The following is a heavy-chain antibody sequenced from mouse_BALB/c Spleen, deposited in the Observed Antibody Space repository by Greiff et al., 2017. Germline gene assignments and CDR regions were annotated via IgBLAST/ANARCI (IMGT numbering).Heavy chain of an antibody. V-gene: IGHV5-2*03. CDR1: EYEFPSHD. J-gene: IGHJ4*01. CDR3: ARHLYYYGSSYYAMDY. CDR2: INSDGGST. D-gene: IGHD1-1*01. Sequence: EVKLEESGGGLVQPGESLKLSCESNEYEFPSHDMSWVRKTPEKRLELVAAINSDGGSTYYPDTMERRFIISRDNTKKTLYLQMSSLRSEDTALYYCARHLYYYGSSYYAMDYWGQGTSVTVSS.